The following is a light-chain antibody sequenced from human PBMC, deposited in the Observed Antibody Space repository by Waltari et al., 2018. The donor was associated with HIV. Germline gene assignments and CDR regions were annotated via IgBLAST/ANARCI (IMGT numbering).Light chain of an antibody. CDR3: QQRSNWPLT. CDR2: DAS. V-gene: IGKV3-11*01. Sequence: EIVLTQSPDTLSLSPGERATLSCRASQSVGYYLAWYQQKPGQAPRLLIYDASNRATGIPARFSGSGSGTDFTLTISSLEAEDLADYYCQQRSNWPLTFGGGTKVEIK. J-gene: IGKJ4*01. CDR1: QSVGYY.